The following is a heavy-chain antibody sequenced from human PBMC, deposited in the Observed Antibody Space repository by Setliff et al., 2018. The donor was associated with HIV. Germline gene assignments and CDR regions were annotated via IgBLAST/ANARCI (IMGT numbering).Heavy chain of an antibody. CDR2: IYYTGST. D-gene: IGHD1-1*01. V-gene: IGHV4-59*01. CDR1: GGSISNDY. J-gene: IGHJ3*02. Sequence: LSLTCTVSGGSISNDYWHWIRQSPGRGLEWIGYIYYTGSTNYNPSLKSRVAMSVDSSNHQFSLKLTSVTPADTAIYYCAREDGSNSHDTFEIWGQGILVTVSS. CDR3: AREDGSNSHDTFEI.